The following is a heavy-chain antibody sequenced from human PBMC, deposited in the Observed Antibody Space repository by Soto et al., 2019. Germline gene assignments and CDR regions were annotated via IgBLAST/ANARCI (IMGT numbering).Heavy chain of an antibody. CDR2: IWYDGGNQ. J-gene: IGHJ4*02. V-gene: IGHV3-33*01. D-gene: IGHD3-10*01. CDR3: GRVLDYYGSMTFGEVACHD. Sequence: QVQLVESGGGVVQPGTSLRLSCVASGFTFSGYGMNWVRQAPGKGLEWVGVIWYDGGNQYYADSVKGRFTISRENSKNMLYLQMNSLRAEDTAVYYCGRVLDYYGSMTFGEVACHDWGQGTQLTVSS. CDR1: GFTFSGYG.